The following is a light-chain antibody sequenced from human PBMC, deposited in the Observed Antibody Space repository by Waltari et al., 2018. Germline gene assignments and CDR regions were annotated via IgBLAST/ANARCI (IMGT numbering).Light chain of an antibody. Sequence: QSVLTQPPSTSGTPGQRVTISCSGSSSNIGSNTVNWYQQLPGTAPKLLIYTNNPRPSGVPDRVSGSRSGTSASLAISGLQSEDEAGYHCAAWDDSLNGVVFGGGTKVTVL. CDR1: SSNIGSNT. V-gene: IGLV1-44*01. CDR2: TNN. CDR3: AAWDDSLNGVV. J-gene: IGLJ2*01.